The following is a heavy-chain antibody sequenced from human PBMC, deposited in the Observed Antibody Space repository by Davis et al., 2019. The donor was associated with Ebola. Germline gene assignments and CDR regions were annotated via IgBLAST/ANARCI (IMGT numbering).Heavy chain of an antibody. D-gene: IGHD2-2*01. CDR3: ARVKCGSASCVNGDSFDP. V-gene: IGHV3-7*01. CDR1: GFTFNNYW. CDR2: IKEDGSEK. Sequence: GESLKISCAASGFTFNNYWMSWVRQAPGMGLEWVANIKEDGSEKRYVGSVKGRFTISRDNAKNSLYLQMSSLRAEDTAIYYCARVKCGSASCVNGDSFDPWGQGTLVTVSS. J-gene: IGHJ5*02.